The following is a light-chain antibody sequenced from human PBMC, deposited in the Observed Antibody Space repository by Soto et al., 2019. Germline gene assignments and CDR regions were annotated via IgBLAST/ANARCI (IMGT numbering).Light chain of an antibody. V-gene: IGLV2-14*01. CDR2: EVS. CDR3: SSYTSSSPYV. J-gene: IGLJ1*01. CDR1: SSDVGGYNY. Sequence: QSALTQPASVSGSPGQSITISCTGTSSDVGGYNYVSWYQQHPGQAPKLMIYEVSNRPSGVSNRFSGSKSGNTASLTISGHQAEDEADYYCSSYTSSSPYVFGTGTQVTVL.